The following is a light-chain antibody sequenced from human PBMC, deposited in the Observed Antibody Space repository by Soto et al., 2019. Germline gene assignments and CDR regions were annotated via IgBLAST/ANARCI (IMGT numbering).Light chain of an antibody. V-gene: IGLV1-40*01. CDR1: TSNIGAGYD. Sequence: QSVLTQPPSLSGAPGQRVTISCSGSTSNIGAGYDVYWYQQFPGTAPKLLINGNFDRPSGVPDRFSGSKSGASASLAITGLQAEDEALYYCQSYDSRLSGYVFGTGTKLTVL. CDR3: QSYDSRLSGYV. CDR2: GNF. J-gene: IGLJ1*01.